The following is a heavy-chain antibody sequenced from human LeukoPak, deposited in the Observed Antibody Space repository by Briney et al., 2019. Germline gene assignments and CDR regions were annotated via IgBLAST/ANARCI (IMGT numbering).Heavy chain of an antibody. J-gene: IGHJ4*02. CDR1: GYSFTTYW. CDR2: IYPGDSDT. Sequence: GESLKISCKGSGYSFTTYWIGWVRPLPGKGLEWMGIIYPGDSDTRYSPSFQGQVTISADKSISTAYLQWSSLKASDTAMYYCARPTDSSGYYYFDYWGQGTLVTVSS. CDR3: ARPTDSSGYYYFDY. V-gene: IGHV5-51*01. D-gene: IGHD3-22*01.